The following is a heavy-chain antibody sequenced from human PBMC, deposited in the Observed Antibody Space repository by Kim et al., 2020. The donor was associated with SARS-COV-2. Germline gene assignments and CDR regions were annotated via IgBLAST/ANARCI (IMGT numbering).Heavy chain of an antibody. V-gene: IGHV3-64D*09. CDR3: VKGVEGATHYYYYGMDV. CDR2: ISSNGGST. D-gene: IGHD1-26*01. J-gene: IGHJ6*02. Sequence: GGSLRLSCSASGFTFSSYAMHWVRQAPGKGLEYVSAISSNGGSTYYADSVKGRFTISRDNSKNTLYLQMSSLRAEDTAVYYCVKGVEGATHYYYYGMDVWGQGTTVTVSS. CDR1: GFTFSSYA.